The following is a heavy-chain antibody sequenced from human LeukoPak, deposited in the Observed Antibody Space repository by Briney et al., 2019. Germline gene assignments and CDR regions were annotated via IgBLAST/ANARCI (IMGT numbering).Heavy chain of an antibody. CDR2: IIHIFGTA. CDR1: GGTFSSYA. D-gene: IGHD6-13*01. V-gene: IGHV1-69*05. CDR3: ASSGVHAAMSHRSVVSSVRVLDYYYYYMDV. J-gene: IGHJ6*03. Sequence: RASVKVSCKASGGTFSSYAIIWVRQAPGQGLEWMGGIIHIFGTANYAQKFQGRVTITTDESTSTAYMELSSLRSEDTGVYYCASSGVHAAMSHRSVVSSVRVLDYYYYYMDVGGKGTTVTVPS.